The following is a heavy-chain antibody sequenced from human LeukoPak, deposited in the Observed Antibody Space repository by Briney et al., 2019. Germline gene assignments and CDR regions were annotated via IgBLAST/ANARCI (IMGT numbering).Heavy chain of an antibody. Sequence: GGSLRLSCAASGFIFSSYWMHWVRQAPGKGLVWVSRIRADGKDTDYADSVKGRFTISRDNAKNSLYLQMSSLRAEDTAVYYCASGVLPHDYWGQGTLVTVSS. J-gene: IGHJ4*02. CDR3: ASGVLPHDY. D-gene: IGHD5/OR15-5a*01. CDR1: GFIFSSYW. V-gene: IGHV3-74*01. CDR2: IRADGKDT.